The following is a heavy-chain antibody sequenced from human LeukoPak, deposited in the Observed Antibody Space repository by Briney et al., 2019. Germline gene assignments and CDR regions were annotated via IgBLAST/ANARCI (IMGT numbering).Heavy chain of an antibody. CDR3: ARDQNSYGSGSYPDY. D-gene: IGHD3-10*01. CDR1: GGTFSSYG. J-gene: IGHJ4*02. Sequence: SVKVSCKASGGTFSSYGISWVRQAPGQGLEWMGRIIPIFGIANYAQKFQGRVTITADKSTSTAYMELSSLTSEDMAVYYCARDQNSYGSGSYPDYWGQGTLVTVSS. CDR2: IIPIFGIA. V-gene: IGHV1-69*04.